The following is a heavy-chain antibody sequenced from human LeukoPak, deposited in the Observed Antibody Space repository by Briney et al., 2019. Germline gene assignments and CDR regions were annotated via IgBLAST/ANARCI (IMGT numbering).Heavy chain of an antibody. D-gene: IGHD3-3*01. Sequence: ASVKVSCEVSGYTLTELSMHWVRQAPGKGLEWMGGFDPEGGETIYAQKFQGRVTMTEDTSTDTAYMELSSLRSVDTAVYYCATVVFGVVPARFDPWGQGTLVTVSS. CDR2: FDPEGGET. CDR1: GYTLTELS. V-gene: IGHV1-24*01. J-gene: IGHJ5*02. CDR3: ATVVFGVVPARFDP.